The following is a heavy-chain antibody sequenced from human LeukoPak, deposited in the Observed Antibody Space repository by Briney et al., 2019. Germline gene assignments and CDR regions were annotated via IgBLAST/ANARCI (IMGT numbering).Heavy chain of an antibody. V-gene: IGHV4-4*07. CDR2: IYTSGRT. CDR3: ARLNQGYYDFWSGYLSYYYMDV. D-gene: IGHD3-3*01. J-gene: IGHJ6*03. Sequence: SETLSLTCTVSGGSISSYYGSWIRQPAGKGLEWIGRIYTSGRTNYNPSLKSRVTMSVDTSKNHFSLKLSSVTAADTAVYYCARLNQGYYDFWSGYLSYYYMDVWGKGTTVTVSS. CDR1: GGSISSYY.